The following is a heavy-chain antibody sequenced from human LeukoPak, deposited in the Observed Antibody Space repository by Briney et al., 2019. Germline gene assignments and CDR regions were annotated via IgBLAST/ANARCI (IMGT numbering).Heavy chain of an antibody. D-gene: IGHD2-15*01. V-gene: IGHV4-39*01. CDR3: EKDSHLDV. CDR1: GGSISGTDLY. Sequence: PSETLSLTCTVSGGSISGTDLYWGWIRQLPGKGLEWIGNIHSTGNSFCNPSLKSRVTISTDTSKNQFSLKLSSVTAADTAVYYCEKDSHLDVWGHGTTVTVSS. CDR2: IHSTGNS. J-gene: IGHJ6*02.